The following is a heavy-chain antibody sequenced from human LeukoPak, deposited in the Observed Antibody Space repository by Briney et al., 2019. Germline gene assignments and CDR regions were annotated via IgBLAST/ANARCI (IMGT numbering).Heavy chain of an antibody. Sequence: SETLSLTCTVSGGSISSSSYYWGWIRQPPGKGLEWIGSIYYSGSTYYNPSLKSRVTISVDTSKNQFSLKLSSVTAADTAVYYCARDHMGEGYYYYGMDVWGQGTTVTVSS. CDR1: GGSISSSSYY. CDR3: ARDHMGEGYYYYGMDV. J-gene: IGHJ6*02. V-gene: IGHV4-39*07. CDR2: IYYSGST. D-gene: IGHD1-26*01.